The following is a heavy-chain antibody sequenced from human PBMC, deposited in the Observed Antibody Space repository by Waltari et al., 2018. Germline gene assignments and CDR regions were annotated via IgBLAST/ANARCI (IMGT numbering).Heavy chain of an antibody. CDR3: AKDPYSSSWYGHDAFDI. CDR2: ISGSGGST. Sequence: EVQLVESGGGLVQPVGSLRLSCAASGFTFSSYAMSWVRQAPGKGLEWVSAISGSGGSTYYADSVKGRFTISRDNSKNTLYLQMNSLRAEDTAVYYCAKDPYSSSWYGHDAFDIWGQGTMVTVSS. V-gene: IGHV3-23*04. D-gene: IGHD6-13*01. CDR1: GFTFSSYA. J-gene: IGHJ3*02.